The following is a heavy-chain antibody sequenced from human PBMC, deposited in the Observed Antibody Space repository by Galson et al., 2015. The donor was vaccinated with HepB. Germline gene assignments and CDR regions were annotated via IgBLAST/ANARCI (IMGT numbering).Heavy chain of an antibody. Sequence: TLSLTCAVSGGSISSGGYSWSWIRQPPGKGLEWIGYIYHSGSTYYNPSLKSRVTISVDRSKNQFSLKLSSVTAADTAVYYCARVCGYDSSGYPPHFDYWGQGTLVTVSS. CDR3: ARVCGYDSSGYPPHFDY. D-gene: IGHD3-22*01. CDR2: IYHSGST. J-gene: IGHJ4*02. V-gene: IGHV4-30-2*01. CDR1: GGSISSGGYS.